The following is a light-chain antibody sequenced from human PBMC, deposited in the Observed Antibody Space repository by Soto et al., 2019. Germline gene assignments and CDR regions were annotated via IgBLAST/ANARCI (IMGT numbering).Light chain of an antibody. CDR3: QQYTNWPSWT. CDR1: QSVNSY. V-gene: IGKV3-15*01. J-gene: IGKJ1*01. Sequence: EIVMTQSPATLSMSPGERATLSCRASQSVNSYLAWYQQKPGQAPRLLIYGASTRATGIPARFSGSGSGTEFTLTISSLQSEDFAVYYCQQYTNWPSWTFGQGTKVEIK. CDR2: GAS.